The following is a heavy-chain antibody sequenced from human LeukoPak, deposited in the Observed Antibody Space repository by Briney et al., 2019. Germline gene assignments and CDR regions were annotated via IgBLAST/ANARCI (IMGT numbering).Heavy chain of an antibody. Sequence: PGGSLRLSCTASGFTFNSYNINWVRQAPGKGLEWVATISGSGGRTFHADSVKGRFTISRDNSMNTLFLQMNSLRVDDTAVYYCARDLLPLGGTLGNWFDPWGQGTLVTVSS. CDR1: GFTFNSYN. CDR2: ISGSGGRT. V-gene: IGHV3-23*01. J-gene: IGHJ5*02. D-gene: IGHD1-26*01. CDR3: ARDLLPLGGTLGNWFDP.